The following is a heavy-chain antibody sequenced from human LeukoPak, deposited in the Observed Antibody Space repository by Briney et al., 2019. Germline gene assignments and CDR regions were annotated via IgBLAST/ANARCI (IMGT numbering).Heavy chain of an antibody. J-gene: IGHJ4*02. CDR3: ARRCSSTSCTFDY. CDR1: GGSISSGSYY. D-gene: IGHD2-2*01. V-gene: IGHV4-61*02. CDR2: IYTSGST. Sequence: SETLSLTCTVSGGSISSGSYYWSWIRQPAGKGLEWIGRIYTSGSTNYNPSLKSRVTISVDTSKNQFSLKLSSVTAADTAVYYCARRCSSTSCTFDYWGQGTLVTVSS.